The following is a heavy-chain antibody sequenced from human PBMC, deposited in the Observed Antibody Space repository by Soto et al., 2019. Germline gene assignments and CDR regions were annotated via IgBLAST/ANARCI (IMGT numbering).Heavy chain of an antibody. Sequence: EVQLLESGGDLVQPGGSRRLSCAASGFTFSSYAMSWVRQAPGKGLAWVSAISGDGYSTYYADSVKGRFTISRDNSKNMLYLQMNSLRAEDTALYYCAKDFGPNWNYGAVHWCQGTLVTVSS. V-gene: IGHV3-23*01. D-gene: IGHD1-7*01. CDR1: GFTFSSYA. CDR2: ISGDGYST. J-gene: IGHJ4*02. CDR3: AKDFGPNWNYGAVH.